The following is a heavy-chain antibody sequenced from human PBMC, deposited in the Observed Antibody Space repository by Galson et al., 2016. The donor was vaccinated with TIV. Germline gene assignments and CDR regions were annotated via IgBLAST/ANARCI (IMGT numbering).Heavy chain of an antibody. D-gene: IGHD5-12*01. Sequence: SLRLSCAASGFTFSNYGMYWVRQAPGKGLEWVAIISFDESNTYYADSVKGRFTVSRDNSRNTLSLQMNSLRAEDTAVYYCARDYSGYDSGYSYYGMDVWGQGTTVTVSS. CDR1: GFTFSNYG. V-gene: IGHV3-30*03. CDR2: ISFDESNT. J-gene: IGHJ6*02. CDR3: ARDYSGYDSGYSYYGMDV.